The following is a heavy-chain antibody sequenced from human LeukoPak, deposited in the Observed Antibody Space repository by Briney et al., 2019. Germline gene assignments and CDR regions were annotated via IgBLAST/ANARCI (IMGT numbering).Heavy chain of an antibody. J-gene: IGHJ4*02. V-gene: IGHV3-11*04. CDR3: VRETGWLFDF. D-gene: IGHD5-12*01. CDR1: GFTFSDYY. Sequence: KPGGSLRLSCAASGFTFSDYYMSWIRQAPGKGLEWISYISSSGDTIFYADSVKGRFTISRDNAKNSLFLQVNSLRAEDTAVYYCVRETGWLFDFWGQGTLVIVSS. CDR2: ISSSGDTI.